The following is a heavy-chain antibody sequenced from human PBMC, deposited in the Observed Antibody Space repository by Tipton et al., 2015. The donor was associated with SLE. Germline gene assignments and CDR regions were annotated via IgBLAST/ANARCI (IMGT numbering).Heavy chain of an antibody. CDR3: ARSGDFWSGYFH. CDR2: INHGGIT. D-gene: IGHD3-3*01. J-gene: IGHJ4*02. V-gene: IGHV4-34*10. CDR1: GASFNGYY. Sequence: TLSLTCAVSGASFNGYYWSWIRQPPGKGLEWIGEINHGGITNYTPSLKSRVTLSVDKSKNQFSLSLTSVTAADTAVYYCARSGDFWSGYFHWGQGTPVTVSS.